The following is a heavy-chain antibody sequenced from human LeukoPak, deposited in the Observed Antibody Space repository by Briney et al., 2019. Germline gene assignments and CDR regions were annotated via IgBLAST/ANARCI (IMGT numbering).Heavy chain of an antibody. J-gene: IGHJ1*01. D-gene: IGHD2-21*02. V-gene: IGHV1-69*04. Sequence: SVKVSCKASGGTFSSYAISWVRQAPGQGLEWMGRIIPILGIANYAQKFQGRVTITADKSTSTAYMELSSLRSEDTAVYYCARCSKAYCGGDCPLYFQHWGQGTLVTVSS. CDR2: IIPILGIA. CDR1: GGTFSSYA. CDR3: ARCSKAYCGGDCPLYFQH.